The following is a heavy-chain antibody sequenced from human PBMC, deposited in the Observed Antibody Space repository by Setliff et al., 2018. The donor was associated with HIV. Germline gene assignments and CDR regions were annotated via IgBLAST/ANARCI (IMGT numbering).Heavy chain of an antibody. CDR1: GGSISSGSYY. CDR2: IYTSGST. CDR3: ARVEFTMVRGVN. J-gene: IGHJ4*02. D-gene: IGHD3-10*01. Sequence: PSETLSLTCTVSGGSISSGSYYWSWIRQPAGKGLEWIGHIYTSGSTNYNPSLKSRVTISVDTSTNQFSLKLSSVTAADTAVYYCARVEFTMVRGVNWGQGTLVTVSS. V-gene: IGHV4-61*09.